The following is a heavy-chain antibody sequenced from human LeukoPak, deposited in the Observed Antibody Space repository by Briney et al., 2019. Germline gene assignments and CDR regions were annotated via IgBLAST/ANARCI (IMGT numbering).Heavy chain of an antibody. CDR2: IYHSGST. J-gene: IGHJ4*02. CDR3: ARDCDTSSSSWYRYYFDY. Sequence: PSRTLSLTYAVSGGSISSSNWWSWVRQRPGKGLEWIGEIYHSGSTNYNPSLKSRVTISVDKSKNQFSLKLSSVTAADTAVYYCARDCDTSSSSWYRYYFDYWGQGTLVTVSS. CDR1: GGSISSSNW. D-gene: IGHD6-13*01. V-gene: IGHV4-4*02.